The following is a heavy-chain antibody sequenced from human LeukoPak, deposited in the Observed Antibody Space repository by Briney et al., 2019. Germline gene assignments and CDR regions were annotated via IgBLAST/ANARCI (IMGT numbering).Heavy chain of an antibody. J-gene: IGHJ4*02. V-gene: IGHV3-21*01. D-gene: IGHD2-21*01. CDR1: GFIFSRYG. CDR3: ARDRIEGCTDY. Sequence: GGSLRLSCAASGFIFSRYGMSWVRQAPGKGLEWVSSISSSSSYIYYADSVKGRFTISRDNAKNSLYLQMNSLRAEDTAVYYCARDRIEGCTDYWGQGTLVTVSS. CDR2: ISSSSSYI.